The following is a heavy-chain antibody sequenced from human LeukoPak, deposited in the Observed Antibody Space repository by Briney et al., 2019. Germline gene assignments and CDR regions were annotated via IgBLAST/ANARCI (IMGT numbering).Heavy chain of an antibody. Sequence: KASETLSLTCTVSGGSVSGGSYYWSWIRQPPGKGLEWIGYFYYTGSTNYNPSLKSRVTISVDTSKNQFSLRLSSVTAADTAVYYCASGQFLVSNDYWGQGTLVTVSS. CDR3: ASGQFLVSNDY. J-gene: IGHJ4*02. D-gene: IGHD5/OR15-5a*01. CDR1: GGSVSGGSYY. CDR2: FYYTGST. V-gene: IGHV4-61*01.